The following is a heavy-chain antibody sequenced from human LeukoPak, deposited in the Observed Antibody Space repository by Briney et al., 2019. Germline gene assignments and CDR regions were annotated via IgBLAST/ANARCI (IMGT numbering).Heavy chain of an antibody. D-gene: IGHD4-4*01. CDR1: GYTFTGYY. CDR3: ARVDLQDIIIDY. J-gene: IGHJ4*02. CDR2: INPNSGGT. Sequence: ASVKVSCKASGYTFTGYYMHWARQAPGQGLEWMGWINPNSGGTNYAQKFQGRVTMTRDTSISTAYMELSRLRSDDTAVYYCARVDLQDIIIDYWGQGTLVTVSS. V-gene: IGHV1-2*02.